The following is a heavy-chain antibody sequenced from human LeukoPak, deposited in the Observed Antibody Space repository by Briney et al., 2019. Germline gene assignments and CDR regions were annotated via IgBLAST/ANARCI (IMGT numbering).Heavy chain of an antibody. V-gene: IGHV3-23*01. Sequence: GGSLRLSCAASGFTFSSYGMSWVRQAPGKGLEWVSTISGSGGSTYYADSVKGRFTISRDNAKNSLYLQMNSLRAEDTALYYCAKDMNYYGSGSYYNDISYFDYWGQGTLVTVSS. J-gene: IGHJ4*02. CDR2: ISGSGGST. CDR1: GFTFSSYG. CDR3: AKDMNYYGSGSYYNDISYFDY. D-gene: IGHD3-10*01.